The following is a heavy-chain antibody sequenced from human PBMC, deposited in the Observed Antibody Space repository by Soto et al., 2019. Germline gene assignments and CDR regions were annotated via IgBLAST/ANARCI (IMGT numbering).Heavy chain of an antibody. J-gene: IGHJ6*03. Sequence: QVPLVQSGAEVKKPGASVKVSCKASGYTFTSYDINWVRQATGQGLEWIGWMNPNSGNTGYAQKFQGRVTMTRNTSISTAYMELSSLRSEDTAVYYCARAGYSSGWYFRTSYYYYMDVWGKGTTVTVSS. CDR1: GYTFTSYD. V-gene: IGHV1-8*01. D-gene: IGHD6-19*01. CDR3: ARAGYSSGWYFRTSYYYYMDV. CDR2: MNPNSGNT.